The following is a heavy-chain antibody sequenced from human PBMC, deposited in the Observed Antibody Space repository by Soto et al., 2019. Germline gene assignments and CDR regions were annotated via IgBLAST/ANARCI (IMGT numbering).Heavy chain of an antibody. CDR3: AREDSIIIPAVSDF. D-gene: IGHD3-22*01. CDR1: GFAFNNYG. Sequence: PGGSLRLSCTVFGFAFNNYGINWVRQAPGKGLEWVSSISKSDYTYYSDSVKGRFTISRDNAKSSVSLQMNTLRVDDTAVYYCAREDSIIIPAVSDFWGQGTLVTVSS. V-gene: IGHV3-21*01. CDR2: ISKSDYT. J-gene: IGHJ4*02.